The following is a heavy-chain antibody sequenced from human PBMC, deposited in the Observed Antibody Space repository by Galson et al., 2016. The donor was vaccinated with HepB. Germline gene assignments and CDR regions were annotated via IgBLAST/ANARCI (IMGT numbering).Heavy chain of an antibody. V-gene: IGHV4-61*01. CDR3: ARRYYGILTYYMHEN. CDR2: IYYSGST. J-gene: IGHJ4*02. D-gene: IGHD3-9*01. Sequence: SETLSLTCNVSGGSVSSGSYYWTWIRQPPGGGLEWIGYIYYSGSTKYNPSLKSRVTMSVDTSRNQFSLRLTSVTAADTAVYYCARRYYGILTYYMHENWGQGTLVTVSS. CDR1: GGSVSSGSYY.